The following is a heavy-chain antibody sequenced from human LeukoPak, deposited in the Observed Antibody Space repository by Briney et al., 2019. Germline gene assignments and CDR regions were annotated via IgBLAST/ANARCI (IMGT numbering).Heavy chain of an antibody. CDR3: APIAAAGTNNWFDP. CDR1: GYTLTELS. CDR2: FDPEDGET. D-gene: IGHD6-13*01. Sequence: ASVKVSCKVSGYTLTELSMHRVRQAPGKGLEWMGGFDPEDGETIYAQKFQGRVTMTEDTSTDTAYMELSSLRSEDTAVYYCAPIAAAGTNNWFDPWGQGTLVTVSS. V-gene: IGHV1-24*01. J-gene: IGHJ5*02.